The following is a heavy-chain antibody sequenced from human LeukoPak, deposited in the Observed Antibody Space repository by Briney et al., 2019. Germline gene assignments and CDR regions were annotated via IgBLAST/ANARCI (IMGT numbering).Heavy chain of an antibody. J-gene: IGHJ6*02. V-gene: IGHV1-69*04. D-gene: IGHD3-10*01. CDR2: IIPILGIA. CDR3: ARQRITMVRGVIRNTTYYYYGMDV. Sequence: SVKLSCKASGSTFSSYAISWVRQAPGQGHEWMGRIIPILGIANYAQKFQGRVTITADKSTSTAYMELSSLRSEDTAVYYCARQRITMVRGVIRNTTYYYYGMDVWGQGTTVTVSS. CDR1: GSTFSSYA.